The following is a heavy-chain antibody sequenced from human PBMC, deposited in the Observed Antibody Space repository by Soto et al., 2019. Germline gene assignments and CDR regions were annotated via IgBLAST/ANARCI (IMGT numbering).Heavy chain of an antibody. J-gene: IGHJ5*02. D-gene: IGHD6-19*01. CDR1: GGSISCGGYY. CDR2: IYYSGST. V-gene: IGHV4-31*03. CDR3: ARVHSSGWSNWFDP. Sequence: QVQLQESGPGLVKPSQTLSLTCTVSGGSISCGGYYWSWIRQHPGKGLEWIGYIYYSGSTYYNPSLKSRVTISVDTSKNQFSLKLSSVTAADTAVYYCARVHSSGWSNWFDPWGQGTLVTVSS.